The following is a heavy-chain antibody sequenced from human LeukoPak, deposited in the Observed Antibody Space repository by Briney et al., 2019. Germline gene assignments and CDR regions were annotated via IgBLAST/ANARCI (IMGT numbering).Heavy chain of an antibody. V-gene: IGHV3-23*01. J-gene: IGHJ6*03. CDR2: ISGSGGST. D-gene: IGHD1-26*01. CDR1: GFTVSSYA. Sequence: GGSLRPSCAASGFTVSSYAMSWVRQAPGKGLEWVSAISGSGGSTYYAGSVKGRFAISRDNSKNTLYLQMNSLRAEDTAVYYCAKAGWEPPGYYYYYMDVWGKGTTVTVSS. CDR3: AKAGWEPPGYYYYYMDV.